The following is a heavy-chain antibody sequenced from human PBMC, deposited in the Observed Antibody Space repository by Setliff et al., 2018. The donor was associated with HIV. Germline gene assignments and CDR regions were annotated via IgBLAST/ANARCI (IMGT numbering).Heavy chain of an antibody. J-gene: IGHJ3*02. CDR1: GGSISSGRYF. V-gene: IGHV4-31*03. CDR3: ARVFHSLPTGLNDPFDM. D-gene: IGHD4-17*01. Sequence: SETLSLTCNVSGGSISSGRYFWSWIRQPPGGGLEWIGYIYSTGNTYYNPSLKSRVSISLDTSENQFSLNLTSVTVADTAVYYCARVFHSLPTGLNDPFDMWGQGTLVTVSS. CDR2: IYSTGNT.